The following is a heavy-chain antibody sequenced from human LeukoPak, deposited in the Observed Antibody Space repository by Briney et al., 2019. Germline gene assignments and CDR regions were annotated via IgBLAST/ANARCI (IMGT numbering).Heavy chain of an antibody. CDR3: RGVVGAAGTHLYYGMDV. V-gene: IGHV4-59*08. CDR1: GGFISIYY. CDR2: IHYSGST. J-gene: IGHJ6*04. D-gene: IGHD6-13*01. Sequence: TLSLTCTVSGGFISIYYWRWVRHPPRKGREWIGYIHYSGSTNFNPSLKSRVPISLDTPKNQFSLKLSSLNAADPPVYYLRGVVGAAGTHLYYGMDVWGEGTTVTVSS.